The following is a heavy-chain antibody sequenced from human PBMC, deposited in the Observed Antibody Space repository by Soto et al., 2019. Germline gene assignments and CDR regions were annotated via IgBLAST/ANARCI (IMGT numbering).Heavy chain of an antibody. V-gene: IGHV3-30-3*01. CDR3: ANTEGAYYYYGMDV. J-gene: IGHJ6*01. CDR2: ISYDGSNK. CDR1: GFTFSSYA. D-gene: IGHD4-17*01. Sequence: QVQLVESGGGVVQPGRSLRLSCAASGFTFSSYAMHWVRQAPGKGLEWVAVISYDGSNKYYADSVKGRFTISRDNSKNTLYLQMNSLRAEDTAVYYCANTEGAYYYYGMDVW.